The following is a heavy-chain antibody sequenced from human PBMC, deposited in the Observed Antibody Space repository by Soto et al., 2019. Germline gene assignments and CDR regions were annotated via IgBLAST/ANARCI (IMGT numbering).Heavy chain of an antibody. CDR3: TRRSPLRSGQSL. Sequence: GGSLRLSCTASGFTFGDYAMSWVRQAPGKGLEWVGFIRSKAYGGTTEYAASVKGRFTISRDDSKSIAYLQMNSLKTEDTAVYYCTRRSPLRSGQSLWGQGTLVTVSS. CDR1: GFTFGDYA. CDR2: IRSKAYGGTT. D-gene: IGHD2-15*01. V-gene: IGHV3-49*04. J-gene: IGHJ4*02.